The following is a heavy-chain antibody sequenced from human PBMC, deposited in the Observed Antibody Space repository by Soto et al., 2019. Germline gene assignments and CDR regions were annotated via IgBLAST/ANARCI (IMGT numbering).Heavy chain of an antibody. J-gene: IGHJ4*02. CDR2: IYYSGST. CDR1: GGSISSGGYY. D-gene: IGHD3-9*01. V-gene: IGHV4-31*03. CDR3: ARADILTEPFDY. Sequence: SETLSLTCTVSGGSISSGGYYLRWIRQHPGKGLEWIGYIYYSGSTYYKPSLKSRVTISVDTSKNQFSLKLSSVTAADTAVYYCARADILTEPFDYWGQGTLVTVSS.